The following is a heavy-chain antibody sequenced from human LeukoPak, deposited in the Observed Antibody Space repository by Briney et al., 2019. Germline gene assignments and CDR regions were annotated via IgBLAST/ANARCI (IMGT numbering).Heavy chain of an antibody. CDR2: ISYDGSNK. V-gene: IGHV3-30-3*01. CDR3: ARERPEWLRFEGINFLDY. Sequence: GGSLRLSCAASGFTFSSYWMSWVRQAPGKGLEWVAVISYDGSNKYYADSVKGRFTISRDNSKNTLYLQMNSLRAEDTAVYYCARERPEWLRFEGINFLDYWGQGTLVTVSS. D-gene: IGHD5-12*01. CDR1: GFTFSSYW. J-gene: IGHJ4*02.